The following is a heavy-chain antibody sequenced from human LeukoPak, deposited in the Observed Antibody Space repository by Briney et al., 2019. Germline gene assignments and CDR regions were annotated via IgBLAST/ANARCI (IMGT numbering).Heavy chain of an antibody. CDR3: ARVRYSYGLLFDY. CDR2: IYYSGST. CDR1: GGSISSYY. D-gene: IGHD5-18*01. V-gene: IGHV4-59*01. J-gene: IGHJ4*02. Sequence: SETLSLTCTVSGGSISSYYWSWIRQPPGKGLEWIGYIYYSGSTNYNPSLKSRVTISVDTSKNQFSLKLSSVTAADTAVYYCARVRYSYGLLFDYWGQGTLVTVSS.